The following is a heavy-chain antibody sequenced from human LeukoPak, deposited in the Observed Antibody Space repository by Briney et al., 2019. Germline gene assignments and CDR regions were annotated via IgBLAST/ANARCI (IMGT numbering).Heavy chain of an antibody. J-gene: IGHJ4*02. Sequence: ASVKVSCKASGYTFTSYYMHWVRQATGQGLEWMGWMNPNSGNTGYAQKFQGRVTMTRNTSISTAYMELSSLRSEDTAVYYCARADSGQIDYWGQGTLVTVSS. CDR2: MNPNSGNT. D-gene: IGHD6-19*01. CDR1: GYTFTSYY. CDR3: ARADSGQIDY. V-gene: IGHV1-8*02.